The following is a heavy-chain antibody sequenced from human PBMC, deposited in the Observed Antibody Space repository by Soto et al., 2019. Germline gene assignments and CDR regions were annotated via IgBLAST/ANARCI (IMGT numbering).Heavy chain of an antibody. Sequence: QLQLQESGPGLVKPSETLSLTCTVSGGSISSSSYYWGWIRQPPGKGLEWIGSIYHSGSTDYNPSLKSRVTTSVDTSKNQFSLKLSSVTAADTAVYYCARLYGWDAFDIWGQGTMVTVSS. D-gene: IGHD2-8*02. J-gene: IGHJ3*02. CDR3: ARLYGWDAFDI. V-gene: IGHV4-39*01. CDR1: GGSISSSSYY. CDR2: IYHSGST.